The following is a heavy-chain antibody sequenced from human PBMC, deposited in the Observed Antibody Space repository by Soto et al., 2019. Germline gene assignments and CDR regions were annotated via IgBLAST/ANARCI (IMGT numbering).Heavy chain of an antibody. CDR3: ARGYSYGSAEDY. CDR2: INHSGST. V-gene: IGHV4-34*01. D-gene: IGHD5-18*01. Sequence: SETLSLTCAVYGGSFSGYYWSWIRQPPGKGLEWIGEINHSGSTNYNPSLKSRVTISVDTSKNQFSLKLSSVTAADTAVYYCARGYSYGSAEDYWGQGTLVTVSS. CDR1: GGSFSGYY. J-gene: IGHJ4*02.